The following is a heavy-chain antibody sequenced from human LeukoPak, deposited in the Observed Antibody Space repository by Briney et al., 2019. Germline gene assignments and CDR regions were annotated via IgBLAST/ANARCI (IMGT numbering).Heavy chain of an antibody. CDR3: ARGETIYSSSWYYYYYGMDV. V-gene: IGHV4-34*01. J-gene: IGHJ6*02. CDR1: GGSFSGYY. Sequence: PSETLSLTCAVYGGSFSGYYWSWIRQPPGKGLEWIGEINHSGSTNYNPSLKSRVTISVVTSKNQFSLKLSSVTAADTAVYYCARGETIYSSSWYYYYYGMDVWGQGTTVTVSS. CDR2: INHSGST. D-gene: IGHD6-13*01.